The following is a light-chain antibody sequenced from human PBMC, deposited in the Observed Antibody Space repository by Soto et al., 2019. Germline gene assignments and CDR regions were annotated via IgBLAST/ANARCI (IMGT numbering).Light chain of an antibody. V-gene: IGKV3-20*01. Sequence: ETVMTQSPATLSVSPGERATLSCRASQSVFSSLAWYQHKPGQAPRLLIYGAATRATGIPARFSGSGSGTDFTLTISRLEPEDFAVYYCQQYGSSGTFGQGTKVDIK. CDR3: QQYGSSGT. CDR2: GAA. CDR1: QSVFSS. J-gene: IGKJ1*01.